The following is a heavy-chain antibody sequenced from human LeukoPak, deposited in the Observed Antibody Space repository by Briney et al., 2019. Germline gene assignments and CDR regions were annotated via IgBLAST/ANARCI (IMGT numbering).Heavy chain of an antibody. CDR3: ARLGGYYYYYMDV. CDR1: GGSINSYY. J-gene: IGHJ6*03. Sequence: SETLSLTCTVSGGSINSYYWSWIRQPPGKGLEWIGYIYYSGSTNYNPSLKSRVTISVDTSKNQFSLKLSSVTAADTAVYYCARLGGYYYYYMDVWGKGTTVTVSS. CDR2: IYYSGST. V-gene: IGHV4-59*01. D-gene: IGHD7-27*01.